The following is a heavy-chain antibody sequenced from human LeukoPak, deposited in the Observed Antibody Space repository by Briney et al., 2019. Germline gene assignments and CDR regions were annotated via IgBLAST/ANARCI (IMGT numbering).Heavy chain of an antibody. J-gene: IGHJ4*02. CDR3: AKENWPTVTAAGHTYFDY. Sequence: GGSLRLSCAASGFTFSSYEMNWVRQAPGKGLEWVSSISSSSSYIYYADSVKGRFTISRDNAKYSLYLQMNSLRAEDTAIYYCAKENWPTVTAAGHTYFDYWGQGTLVTVSS. D-gene: IGHD4-17*01. V-gene: IGHV3-21*01. CDR2: ISSSSSYI. CDR1: GFTFSSYE.